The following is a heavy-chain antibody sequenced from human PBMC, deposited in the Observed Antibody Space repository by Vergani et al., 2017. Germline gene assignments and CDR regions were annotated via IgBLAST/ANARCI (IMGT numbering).Heavy chain of an antibody. V-gene: IGHV4-38-2*01. CDR3: ARMGSSGYYPD. CDR1: GSSISSGHY. CDR2: IYHSGST. D-gene: IGHD3-22*01. Sequence: QVQLQESGPGLVKPSETLSLTCAVSGSSISSGHYWGWIRQPPGKGLEWIGSIYHSGSTYYNPSLKSRVTISVDTSKNQFSLKLSPVTAADTAVYYCARMGSSGYYPDWGQGTLVTVSS. J-gene: IGHJ4*02.